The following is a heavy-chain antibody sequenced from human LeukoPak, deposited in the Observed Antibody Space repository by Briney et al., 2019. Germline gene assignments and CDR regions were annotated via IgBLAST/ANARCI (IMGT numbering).Heavy chain of an antibody. D-gene: IGHD6-6*01. J-gene: IGHJ4*02. V-gene: IGHV3-23*01. CDR2: ISGNSDKT. CDR1: GFTFSTTG. Sequence: PGGSLRLSCAASGFTFSTTGMSWVRQAPGKGLEWVSGISGNSDKTYYTDSVKGRFSVSRDNSRNTLYIQMNNVRVEDTALYYCAKTASSSGEWGQGTLVTVSS. CDR3: AKTASSSGE.